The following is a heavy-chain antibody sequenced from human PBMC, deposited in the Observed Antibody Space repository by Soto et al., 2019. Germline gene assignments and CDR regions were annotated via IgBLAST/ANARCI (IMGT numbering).Heavy chain of an antibody. CDR3: AREVVVVPAALYYYYYMDV. J-gene: IGHJ6*03. CDR2: INHSGST. V-gene: IGHV4-34*01. Sequence: SETLSLTCAVYGGSFSGYYWSWIRQPPGKGLEWIGEINHSGSTNYNPSLKSRVTISVDTSKNQFSLKLSSVTAADTAVYYCAREVVVVPAALYYYYYMDVWGKGTTVTVSS. D-gene: IGHD2-2*01. CDR1: GGSFSGYY.